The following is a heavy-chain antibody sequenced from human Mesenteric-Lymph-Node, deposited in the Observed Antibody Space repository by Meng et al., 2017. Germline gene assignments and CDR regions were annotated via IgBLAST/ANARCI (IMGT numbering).Heavy chain of an antibody. J-gene: IGHJ5*02. CDR3: ARDLQYYDTNWFDP. V-gene: IGHV1-18*01. Sequence: QDQLVQSGGEVKKPGDSVKVSSKASGYTFTNYGITWVRQAPGQGLEWMGWISAYNGNTNYVQTLQGRLTMTTDTSTSTAYMELRSLRSDDTAVYYCARDLQYYDTNWFDPWGQGTLVTVSS. D-gene: IGHD3-3*01. CDR1: GYTFTNYG. CDR2: ISAYNGNT.